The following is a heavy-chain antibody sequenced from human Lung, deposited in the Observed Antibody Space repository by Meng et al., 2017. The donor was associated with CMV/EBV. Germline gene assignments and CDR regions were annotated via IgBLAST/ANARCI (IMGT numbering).Heavy chain of an antibody. CDR2: INKNGFNI. V-gene: IGHV3-48*03. J-gene: IGHJ6*01. D-gene: IGHD1/OR15-1a*01. CDR1: GFTFSSFE. CDR3: ARNTLSYYGMDV. Sequence: SCAASGFTFSSFEMNWVRQAPGKGLEWVSYINKNGFNIEYADSVKGRFTISRDNAKNSLYLQLNSLRAEDTAIYYCARNTLSYYGMDVWGQGNRVNGAS.